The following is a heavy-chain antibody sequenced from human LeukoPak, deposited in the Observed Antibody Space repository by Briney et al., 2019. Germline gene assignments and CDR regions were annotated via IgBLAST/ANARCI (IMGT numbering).Heavy chain of an antibody. CDR1: GFIFSDYV. Sequence: PGGSLRLSCAASGFIFSDYVMQWVRQAPGKGLEYVSTITSNGGGTYYANSVKGRFTISRDNSKNTLYLQMGSLRPDDMAVYYCARGFGYGGSSLDYWGQGTLVTVSS. CDR2: ITSNGGGT. J-gene: IGHJ4*02. CDR3: ARGFGYGGSSLDY. D-gene: IGHD4-23*01. V-gene: IGHV3-64*01.